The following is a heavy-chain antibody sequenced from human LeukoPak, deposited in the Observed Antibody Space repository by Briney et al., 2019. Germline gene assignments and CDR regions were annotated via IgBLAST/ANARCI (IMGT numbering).Heavy chain of an antibody. D-gene: IGHD3-22*01. CDR1: GGSISSGDYY. J-gene: IGHJ6*02. V-gene: IGHV4-30-4*01. Sequence: PSETLSLTCTVSGGSISSGDYYWSWIRQPPGKGLEWIGYIYYSGSTYYNPSLKSRVTISVDTSKNQFSLKLSSVTAADTAVYYCARVFTYYDSSGYYYYYYGMDVWGQGTTVTVSS. CDR2: IYYSGST. CDR3: ARVFTYYDSSGYYYYYYGMDV.